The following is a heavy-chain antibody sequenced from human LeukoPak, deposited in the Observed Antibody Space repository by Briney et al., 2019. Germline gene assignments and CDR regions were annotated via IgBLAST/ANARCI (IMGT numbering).Heavy chain of an antibody. CDR2: ICYSGST. CDR3: ASWYGPAAAIDY. CDR1: GGSISSSSFY. D-gene: IGHD6-13*01. Sequence: SETLSLTCTVSGGSISSSSFYWGWIRQPPGKGLEWIGTICYSGSTYYNPSLKSRVTISVDTSKNQFSLKLSSVTAADTAVYYCASWYGPAAAIDYWGQGTLVTVSS. J-gene: IGHJ4*02. V-gene: IGHV4-39*01.